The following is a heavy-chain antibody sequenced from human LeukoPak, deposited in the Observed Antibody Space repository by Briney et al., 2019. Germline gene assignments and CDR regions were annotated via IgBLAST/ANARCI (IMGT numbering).Heavy chain of an antibody. V-gene: IGHV3-23*01. J-gene: IGHJ6*02. CDR1: GFSFTDYA. D-gene: IGHD3-3*01. CDR2: IRATSGIT. Sequence: GGSLRLSCAASGFSFTDYAMSWVRQAPGKGLEWVSDIRATSGITYYADSVKGRFTISRDNSKKTLYLQMNSLRADDTALYYCARDSDFYDSLTFYGMDVWGQGTTVIVSS. CDR3: ARDSDFYDSLTFYGMDV.